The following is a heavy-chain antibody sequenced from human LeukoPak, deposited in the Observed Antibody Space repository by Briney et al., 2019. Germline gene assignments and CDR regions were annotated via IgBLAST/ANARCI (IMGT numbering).Heavy chain of an antibody. D-gene: IGHD5-12*01. V-gene: IGHV1-2*02. J-gene: IGHJ4*02. Sequence: ASVKVSCKASRYTFTGYYMHWVRQAPGQGLEWMGWINPHSGDTNYAQKFQGRVTMTRDTSTSTAYLEVSRLRSDDTAVYYCAKDMRSRGYSGYDCFDYWGQGTLVTVSS. CDR3: AKDMRSRGYSGYDCFDY. CDR2: INPHSGDT. CDR1: RYTFTGYY.